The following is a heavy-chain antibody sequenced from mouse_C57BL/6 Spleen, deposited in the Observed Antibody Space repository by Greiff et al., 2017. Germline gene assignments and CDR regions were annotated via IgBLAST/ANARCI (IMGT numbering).Heavy chain of an antibody. CDR2: IDPSDSYT. CDR1: GYTFTSYW. V-gene: IGHV1-69*01. Sequence: QVQLQQPGAELVMPGASVKLSCKASGYTFTSYWMHWVKQRPGQGLEWIGEIDPSDSYTNYNQKFKGKSTLTVDKSSITAYMQLSSLTSEDSAVYYCARKDYPYAMDYWGQGTSVTVSS. D-gene: IGHD2-4*01. CDR3: ARKDYPYAMDY. J-gene: IGHJ4*01.